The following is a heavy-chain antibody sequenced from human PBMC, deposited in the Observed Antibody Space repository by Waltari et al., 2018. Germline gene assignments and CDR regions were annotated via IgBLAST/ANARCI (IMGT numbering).Heavy chain of an antibody. V-gene: IGHV4-30-4*08. Sequence: QVQLQESGPGLVKPSQTLSPTCTVSGGSISSGDYYWSWIRQPPGKGLGWIGYIYYSGSTYYNPSLKSRVSISIDTSKHQFALKLGSVTAADTAVYYCARATSGELPALDYWGQGTLVTVSS. CDR1: GGSISSGDYY. D-gene: IGHD1-26*01. CDR3: ARATSGELPALDY. J-gene: IGHJ4*02. CDR2: IYYSGST.